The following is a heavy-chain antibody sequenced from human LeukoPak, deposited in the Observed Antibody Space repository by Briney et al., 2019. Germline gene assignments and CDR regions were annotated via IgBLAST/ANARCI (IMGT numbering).Heavy chain of an antibody. Sequence: TGGSLRLSCAASRFIFSNYDIHWVRRAPGKGLEWVAAITNDGHNKYYADSVKGRFTISRDYSTNTLYLHMNSLRPDDTSLYFCAKASVGAPRLDYWGQGTLVTVS. CDR3: AKASVGAPRLDY. D-gene: IGHD1-26*01. V-gene: IGHV3-30*18. J-gene: IGHJ4*02. CDR1: RFIFSNYD. CDR2: ITNDGHNK.